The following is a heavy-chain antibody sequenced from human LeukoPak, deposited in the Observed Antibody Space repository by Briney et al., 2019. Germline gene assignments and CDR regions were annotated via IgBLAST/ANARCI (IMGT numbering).Heavy chain of an antibody. CDR3: ARASGGVRNWNYLPYNWFDP. CDR1: GGSFSGYY. D-gene: IGHD1-7*01. CDR2: INHSGST. Sequence: SETLSLTCAVYGGSFSGYYWSWIRQPPGKGLERIGEINHSGSTNYSPSLKSRVTISVDTSKNQFSLKLSSVTAADTAVYYCARASGGVRNWNYLPYNWFDPWGQGTLVTVSS. J-gene: IGHJ5*02. V-gene: IGHV4-34*01.